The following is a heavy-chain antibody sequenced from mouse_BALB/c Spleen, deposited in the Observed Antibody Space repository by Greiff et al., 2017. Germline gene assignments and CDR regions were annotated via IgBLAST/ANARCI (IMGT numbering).Heavy chain of an antibody. V-gene: IGHV5-6-2*01. Sequence: DVMLVESGGGLVKLGGSLKLSCAASGFTFSSYYMSWVRQTPEKRLELVAAINSNGGSTYYPDTVKGRFTISRDNAKNTLYLQMSSLKSEDTALYYCARHGSSYCWFAYWGQGTLVTVSA. CDR3: ARHGSSYCWFAY. D-gene: IGHD1-1*01. J-gene: IGHJ3*01. CDR1: GFTFSSYY. CDR2: INSNGGST.